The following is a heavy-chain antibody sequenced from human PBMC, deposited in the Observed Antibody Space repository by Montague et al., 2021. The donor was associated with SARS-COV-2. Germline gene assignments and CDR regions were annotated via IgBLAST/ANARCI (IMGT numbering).Heavy chain of an antibody. V-gene: IGHV4-39*01. J-gene: IGHJ3*02. Sequence: SETLSLTCTVSGGSIGTGYYFWSWIRQSPGKGLEWLGTVFYRGNTYYNPSLKSRVTISVDTSTNQFSLKLTSVTVAETAIYFCARRNYCSSSSCYNGGFDNWGQGGVVTVSS. CDR1: GGSIGTGYYF. CDR2: VFYRGNT. D-gene: IGHD2-2*01. CDR3: ARRNYCSSSSCYNGGFDN.